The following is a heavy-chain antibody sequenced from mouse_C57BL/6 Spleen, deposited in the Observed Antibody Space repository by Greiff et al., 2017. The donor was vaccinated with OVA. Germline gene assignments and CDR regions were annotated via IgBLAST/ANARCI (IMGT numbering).Heavy chain of an antibody. V-gene: IGHV1-26*01. CDR3: ARTYDGYYYYFDY. Sequence: VQLKQSGPELVKPGASVKISCKASGYTFTDYYMNWVKQSHGKSLEWIGDINPNNGGTSYNQKFKGKATLTVDKSSSTAYMELRSLTSEDSAVYYCARTYDGYYYYFDYWGQGTTLTVSS. CDR1: GYTFTDYY. CDR2: INPNNGGT. D-gene: IGHD2-3*01. J-gene: IGHJ2*01.